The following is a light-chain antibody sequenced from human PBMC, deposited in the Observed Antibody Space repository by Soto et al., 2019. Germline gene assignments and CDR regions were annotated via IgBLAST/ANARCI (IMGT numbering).Light chain of an antibody. J-gene: IGKJ5*01. CDR1: HSVDSSY. V-gene: IGKV3-20*01. CDR3: HQYNNWPFA. CDR2: GAS. Sequence: EVVLTQSPGALSLSPGERATLSCRASHSVDSSYFAWYQQRPGQAPRLLIYGASSRATGIPDRFSGSGSGTDFTLTISGLEPEDFAVYYCHQYNNWPFAFGQGTRLEIK.